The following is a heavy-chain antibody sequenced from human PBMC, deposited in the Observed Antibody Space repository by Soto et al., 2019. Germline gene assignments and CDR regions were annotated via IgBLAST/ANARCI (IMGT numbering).Heavy chain of an antibody. Sequence: ASVKVSCKASGYTFTSYGISWVRQAPGQGLDWMGWISAYSGGTNYAQKFQGWVTMTRDTSISTAYMELSRLRSDDTAVYYCARDSVRAAALYYYYYGMDVWGQGTTVTVSS. CDR3: ARDSVRAAALYYYYYGMDV. D-gene: IGHD6-25*01. V-gene: IGHV1-2*04. CDR1: GYTFTSYG. CDR2: ISAYSGGT. J-gene: IGHJ6*02.